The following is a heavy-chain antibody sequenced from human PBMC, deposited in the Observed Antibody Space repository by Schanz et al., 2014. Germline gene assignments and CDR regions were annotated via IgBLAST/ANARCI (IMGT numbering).Heavy chain of an antibody. CDR2: ISYDGSNK. V-gene: IGHV3-30-3*01. D-gene: IGHD1-1*01. CDR3: ARAHGNNWYGKGLDY. CDR1: GFTLSSYA. J-gene: IGHJ4*02. Sequence: QVQLVESGGGVVQPGRSLRLSCAAYGFTLSSYAMHWVRQAPGKGLEWVAVISYDGSNKYYADSVKGRFTISRDNSKNTLYLQMNSLRADDTAVYFCARAHGNNWYGKGLDYWGQGTQVTVPS.